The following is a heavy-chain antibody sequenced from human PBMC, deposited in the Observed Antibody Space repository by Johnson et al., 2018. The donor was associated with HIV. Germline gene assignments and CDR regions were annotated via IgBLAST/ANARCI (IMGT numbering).Heavy chain of an antibody. V-gene: IGHV3-30*04. CDR2: ISYDGGSK. Sequence: VQLVESGGGVVQPGRSLRLSCAASGFTFSSYPMHWVRQAPGKGLEWVAIISYDGGSKYYADSVKGRFTVSRDNSKNTLYLQINSLRPEDTAVYYCAKDHWVVGSWQAFDIWGQGTMVTVSS. D-gene: IGHD6-13*01. J-gene: IGHJ3*02. CDR1: GFTFSSYP. CDR3: AKDHWVVGSWQAFDI.